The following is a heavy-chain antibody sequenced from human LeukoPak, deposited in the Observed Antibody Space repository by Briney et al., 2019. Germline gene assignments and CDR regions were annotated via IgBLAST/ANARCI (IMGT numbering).Heavy chain of an antibody. D-gene: IGHD6-19*01. V-gene: IGHV4-34*01. CDR3: ARARGAEAVDS. CDR1: GGSFSGYY. J-gene: IGHJ4*02. CDR2: INHSGNT. Sequence: SETLSFTCAVYGGSFSGYYWTWIRQSPGEGLEWIGEINHSGNTNYNPSLKSRVTLSVDTSKNQFSLKLTSVTAADTAVYYCARARGAEAVDSWGQGTLVTVSS.